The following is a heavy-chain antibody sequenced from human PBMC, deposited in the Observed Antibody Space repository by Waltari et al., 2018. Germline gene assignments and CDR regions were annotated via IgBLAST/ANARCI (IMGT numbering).Heavy chain of an antibody. V-gene: IGHV3-48*03. D-gene: IGHD3-22*01. J-gene: IGHJ5*02. CDR3: VSEAPTMIAVESVGDGP. Sequence: EVHLVESGGGLIQPGGSLRLSCATSGFIFMNYERNWIRQAPGMCLELISYIGRSGTTTHDADSVRCRFTVSRDVAKDSVFLHRDSLKVEDTATYYCVSEAPTMIAVESVGDGPWGQGILFAVPS. CDR1: GFIFMNYE. CDR2: IGRSGTTT.